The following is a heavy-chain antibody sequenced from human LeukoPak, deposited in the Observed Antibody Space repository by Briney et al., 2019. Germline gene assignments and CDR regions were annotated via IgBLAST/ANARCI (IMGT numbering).Heavy chain of an antibody. J-gene: IGHJ4*02. CDR3: ARERRIRGVMTGY. CDR2: IYSGGST. CDR1: GFTFSSYW. V-gene: IGHV3-66*01. Sequence: GGSLRLSCAASGFTFSSYWMSWVRQAPGKGLEWVSVIYSGGSTYYADSVKGRFTISRDNSKNTLYLQMNSLRAEDTAVYYCARERRIRGVMTGYWGQGTLVTVSS. D-gene: IGHD3-10*01.